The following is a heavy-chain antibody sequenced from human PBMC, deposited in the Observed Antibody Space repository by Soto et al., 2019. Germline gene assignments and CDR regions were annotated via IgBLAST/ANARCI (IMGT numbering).Heavy chain of an antibody. D-gene: IGHD5-18*01. J-gene: IGHJ4*02. V-gene: IGHV3-23*01. Sequence: PGGSLRLSCAASGFTISSSVMSWVRQAPGKGLEWVSTVSGTGGSTYYADSVKGRFTISRDNSKNTLYLQMNSLRAEDTAVYYCAKDGYNYGQIDYWGQGTLVTVSS. CDR1: GFTISSSV. CDR3: AKDGYNYGQIDY. CDR2: VSGTGGST.